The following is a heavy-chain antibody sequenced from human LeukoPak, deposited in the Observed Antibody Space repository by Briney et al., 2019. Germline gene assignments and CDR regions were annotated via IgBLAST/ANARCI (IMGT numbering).Heavy chain of an antibody. CDR2: INTDGSST. J-gene: IGHJ2*01. V-gene: IGHV3-74*01. D-gene: IGHD3-9*01. CDR3: ARPTGRGFHL. Sequence: PGGSLRLSCAASGFTFSDSWMHWVRQAPGKGLIWVSHINTDGSSTRYADSVKGRFTISRDNAKNTLYLQMNSLTAEDTAVYYCARPTGRGFHLRGRGTLVTVSS. CDR1: GFTFSDSW.